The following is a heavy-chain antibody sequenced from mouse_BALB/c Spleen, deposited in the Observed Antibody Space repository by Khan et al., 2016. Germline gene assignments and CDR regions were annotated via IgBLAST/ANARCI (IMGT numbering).Heavy chain of an antibody. V-gene: IGHV1S81*02. CDR2: TVPINGRA. CDR3: ARHNGYGCSCFDV. J-gene: IGHJ1*01. D-gene: IGHD1-1*01. Sequence: QVQLKQPGAELVKPGASVKLSCKASGYTFTSYCMHWVKQRPGQGLEWIGETVPINGRATYNANFKNKATLTVDKSSGTAYLQLSSLASEESAVYCCARHNGYGCSCFDVWGAGTTVTVSS. CDR1: GYTFTSYC.